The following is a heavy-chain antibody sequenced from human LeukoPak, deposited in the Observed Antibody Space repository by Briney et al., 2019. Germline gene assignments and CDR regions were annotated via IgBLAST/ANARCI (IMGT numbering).Heavy chain of an antibody. J-gene: IGHJ4*02. Sequence: GGSLRLSCAASGFTFSSYAMHWVRQAPGKGLEWVAVISYDGSNKYYADSVKGRFTISRDNSKNTLYLQMNSLRAEDTAVYYCARAIFGVVIKDYYFDYWGQGTLVTVSS. V-gene: IGHV3-30-3*01. CDR3: ARAIFGVVIKDYYFDY. CDR2: ISYDGSNK. CDR1: GFTFSSYA. D-gene: IGHD3-3*01.